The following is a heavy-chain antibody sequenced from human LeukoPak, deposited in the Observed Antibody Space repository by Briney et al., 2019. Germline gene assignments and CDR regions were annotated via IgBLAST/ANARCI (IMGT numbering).Heavy chain of an antibody. CDR3: ARDDHTAPHH. V-gene: IGHV3-64*01. CDR2: ISSNGGST. CDR1: GFTFSSYA. Sequence: GGSLRLSRAASGFTFSSYAMHWVRQAPGKGLEYVSAISSNGGSTYYANSVKGRFTISRDNSKNTLYLQMGSLRAEDMAVYYCARDDHTAPHHWGQGTLVTVSS. J-gene: IGHJ5*02. D-gene: IGHD5-18*01.